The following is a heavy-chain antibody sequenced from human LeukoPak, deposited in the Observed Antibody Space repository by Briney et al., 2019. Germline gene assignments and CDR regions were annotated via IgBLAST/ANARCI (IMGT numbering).Heavy chain of an antibody. Sequence: PSETLSLTCTVSGGSISSYYWSWIRQPPGKGLEWIGYIYYSGGTNYNPSLKSRVTISVDTSKNQFSLKLSSVTAADTAVYYCARDLSSGGNTWFDPWGQGTLVTVSS. CDR2: IYYSGGT. D-gene: IGHD2-15*01. CDR3: ARDLSSGGNTWFDP. J-gene: IGHJ5*02. V-gene: IGHV4-59*01. CDR1: GGSISSYY.